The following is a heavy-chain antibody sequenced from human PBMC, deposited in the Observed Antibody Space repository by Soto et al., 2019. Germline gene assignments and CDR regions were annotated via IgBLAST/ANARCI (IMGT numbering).Heavy chain of an antibody. CDR3: ARGSSLGAVAVIDY. Sequence: PGGSLRLSCAASGFTFSSYWMHWVRQVPGKGLVWVSRTNEDGTTINYADSVRGRFTISRDNAKNTLYLQMGSLRAEDTAVYYCARGSSLGAVAVIDYWGQGTLVTVSS. D-gene: IGHD6-19*01. J-gene: IGHJ4*02. CDR1: GFTFSSYW. CDR2: TNEDGTTI. V-gene: IGHV3-74*01.